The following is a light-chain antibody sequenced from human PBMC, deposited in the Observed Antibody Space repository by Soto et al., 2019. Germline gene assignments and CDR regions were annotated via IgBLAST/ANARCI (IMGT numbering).Light chain of an antibody. CDR3: QTWGTGIRVV. CDR1: SGHSSYA. V-gene: IGLV4-69*01. CDR2: LNSDGSH. Sequence: QSVLTQSPPASASLGASVKLTCTLSSGHSSYAIAWHQQQPEKGPRYLMKLNSDGSHSKGDGIPDRFSGSSSGAERYLTISSLQSEDEADYYCQTWGTGIRVVFGGGTKVTVL. J-gene: IGLJ2*01.